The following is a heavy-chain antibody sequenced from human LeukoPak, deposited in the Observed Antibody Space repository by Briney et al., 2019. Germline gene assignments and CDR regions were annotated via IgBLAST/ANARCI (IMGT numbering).Heavy chain of an antibody. J-gene: IGHJ6*02. CDR1: GFTFSSFA. D-gene: IGHD3-10*01. CDR2: ITGGGGAT. Sequence: TGGCLRLSCAASGFTFSSFAMSWVRQAPGKGLEWVSGITGGGGATYYADSVKGRFTISRDNSRSTLYLQMNSLRVEDTAVYYCAKDLDYYGSGSYYYYYYGMDVWGQGTTVTVSS. CDR3: AKDLDYYGSGSYYYYYYGMDV. V-gene: IGHV3-23*01.